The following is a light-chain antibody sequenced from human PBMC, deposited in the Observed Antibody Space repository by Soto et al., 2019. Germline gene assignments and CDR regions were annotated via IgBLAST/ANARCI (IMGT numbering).Light chain of an antibody. Sequence: DIVMTQSPLSLPVTPGEPASISCRSSQSLLHGNGYNYLDWYLQKPGQSPQLLIYLGSNRASGVPDRFSGSASGTDFTLKISRVEAEAVGVYYCMQALQTPWTFGQGTKVEIK. CDR2: LGS. J-gene: IGKJ1*01. CDR1: QSLLHGNGYNY. V-gene: IGKV2-28*01. CDR3: MQALQTPWT.